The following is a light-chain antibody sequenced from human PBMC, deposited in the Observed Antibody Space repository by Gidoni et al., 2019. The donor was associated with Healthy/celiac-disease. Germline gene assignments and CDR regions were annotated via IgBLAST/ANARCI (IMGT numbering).Light chain of an antibody. CDR1: QSVSSSY. CDR2: GAS. Sequence: EFVLTQLPGALSFSPGARATPSRRASQSVSSSYLAWYQQKPGQAPSLLTSGASSRATSIPDRFSGSGSGTDFTLTISRLEPEDFAVYYCQQYGSSPQTFGQXTKLEIK. J-gene: IGKJ2*01. V-gene: IGKV3-20*01. CDR3: QQYGSSPQT.